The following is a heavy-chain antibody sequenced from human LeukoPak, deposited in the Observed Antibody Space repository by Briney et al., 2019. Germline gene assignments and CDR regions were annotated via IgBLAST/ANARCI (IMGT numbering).Heavy chain of an antibody. J-gene: IGHJ4*02. CDR1: GVSLSNYY. Sequence: SETLSLACAVSGVSLSNYYLSWIRPPPGKGLEWIGHIYFIGNTNYNASLKSRVTISLDTSKNHLSLKLTSVTAADTAIYYCATKKTTPRSGFDYWGQGTLVTVSS. CDR3: ATKKTTPRSGFDY. V-gene: IGHV4-59*01. D-gene: IGHD6-25*01. CDR2: IYFIGNT.